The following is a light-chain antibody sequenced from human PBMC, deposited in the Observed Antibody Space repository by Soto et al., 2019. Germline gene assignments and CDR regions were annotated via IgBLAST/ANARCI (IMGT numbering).Light chain of an antibody. CDR2: DDS. CDR3: NVWDSSSDHYV. J-gene: IGLJ1*01. CDR1: NIGGKS. V-gene: IGLV3-21*02. Sequence: SYELTQPPSVSVAPGQTARITCGGNNIGGKSVHWYQQKPGQAPVLVVYDDSDRPSGIPDRFSGSNSGDTATLTIRRVEARDEADYYCNVWDSSSDHYVFGTGTKVTV.